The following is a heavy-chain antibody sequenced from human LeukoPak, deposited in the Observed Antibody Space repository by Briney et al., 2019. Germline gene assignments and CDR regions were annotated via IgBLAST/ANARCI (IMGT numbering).Heavy chain of an antibody. CDR3: ARDSMTYSRKYGMDV. J-gene: IGHJ6*02. CDR1: GFTFSSYG. Sequence: RGRSLRLSCAASGFTFSSYGMHWVRQAPGKGLEWVAVIWYDGSNKYYADSVKGRFTISRDNSKNTLYLQMNSLRAEDTAVYYCARDSMTYSRKYGMDVWGQGTTVTVSS. V-gene: IGHV3-33*01. D-gene: IGHD6-13*01. CDR2: IWYDGSNK.